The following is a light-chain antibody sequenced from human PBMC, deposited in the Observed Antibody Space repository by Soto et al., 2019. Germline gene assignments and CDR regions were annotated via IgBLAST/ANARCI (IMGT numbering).Light chain of an antibody. CDR1: SGHSSYA. CDR3: QTWGTGIPV. CDR2: LNSDGSH. V-gene: IGLV4-69*01. J-gene: IGLJ2*01. Sequence: QPVLTQSPSASASLGASVKLTCTLSSGHSSYAIAWHQQQPEKGPRYLMKLNSDGSHNKGDGIPDRFSGSSSGAERYLTISSLHSDDEADYYCQTWGTGIPVFGGGIKVTVL.